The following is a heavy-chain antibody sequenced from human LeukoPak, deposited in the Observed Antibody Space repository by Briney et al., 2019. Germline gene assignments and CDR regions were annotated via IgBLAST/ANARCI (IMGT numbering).Heavy chain of an antibody. CDR2: IKQDGSEK. D-gene: IGHD6-19*01. Sequence: GGSLRLSCAASGFTFSSYWMSWVRQAPGKGLEWVANIKQDGSEKYYVDSVKGRFTISRDNAKNPLYLQMNSLRAEDTAVYYCARDGVLSVAGYYYYYGMDVWGKGTTVTVSS. CDR1: GFTFSSYW. V-gene: IGHV3-7*03. J-gene: IGHJ6*04. CDR3: ARDGVLSVAGYYYYYGMDV.